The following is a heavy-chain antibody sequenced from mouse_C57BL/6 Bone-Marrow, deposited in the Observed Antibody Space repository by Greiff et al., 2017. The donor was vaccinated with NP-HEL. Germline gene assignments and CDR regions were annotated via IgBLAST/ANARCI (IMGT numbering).Heavy chain of an antibody. D-gene: IGHD1-1*01. V-gene: IGHV5-4*01. CDR2: ISDGGSYT. CDR3: ARARFITTVVRFDY. J-gene: IGHJ2*01. Sequence: EVQGVESGGGLVKPGGSLKLSCAASGFTFSSYAMSWVRQTPEKRLEWVATISDGGSYTYYPDNVKGRFTISRDNAKNNLYLQMSHLKSEDTAMYYCARARFITTVVRFDYWGQGTTLTVSS. CDR1: GFTFSSYA.